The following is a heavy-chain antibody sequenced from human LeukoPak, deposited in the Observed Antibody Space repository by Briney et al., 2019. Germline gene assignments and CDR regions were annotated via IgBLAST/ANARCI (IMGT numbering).Heavy chain of an antibody. CDR1: GGSISSSSYY. Sequence: PSGTLSLTCTVSGGSISSSSYYWGWIRQPPGKGLEWIGSIYYSGSTYYNPSLKSRVTISVDTSKNQFSLKLSSVTAADTAVYYCAGTYYYDSSGYWNDAFDIWGQGTMVTVSS. J-gene: IGHJ3*02. CDR3: AGTYYYDSSGYWNDAFDI. D-gene: IGHD3-22*01. V-gene: IGHV4-39*01. CDR2: IYYSGST.